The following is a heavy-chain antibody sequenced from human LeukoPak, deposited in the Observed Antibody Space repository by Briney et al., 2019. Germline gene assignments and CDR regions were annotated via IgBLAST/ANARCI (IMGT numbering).Heavy chain of an antibody. J-gene: IGHJ4*02. CDR2: ISSSGSTI. D-gene: IGHD4-23*01. CDR3: ARGPYGGNYYEN. V-gene: IGHV3-48*04. Sequence: GGSLRLSCAASGFTFSSYWMSWVRQAPGKGLEWVSYISSSGSTIYYADSVKGRFTISRDNAKNSLYLQMNSLRAEDTAVYYCARGPYGGNYYENWGQGTLVTVSS. CDR1: GFTFSSYW.